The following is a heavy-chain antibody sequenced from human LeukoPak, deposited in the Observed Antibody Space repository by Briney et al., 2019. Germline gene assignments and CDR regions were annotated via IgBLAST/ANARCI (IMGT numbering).Heavy chain of an antibody. CDR3: ARDRSPYSGSYYY. CDR1: GFTFSSYA. J-gene: IGHJ4*02. Sequence: PGGSLRLSCAASGFTFSSYAMHWVRQAPGKGLEWVAVISYDGSNKYYADPVKGRFTISRDNSKNTLYLQMNSLRAEDTAVYYCARDRSPYSGSYYYWGQGTLVTVSS. V-gene: IGHV3-30-3*01. D-gene: IGHD1-26*01. CDR2: ISYDGSNK.